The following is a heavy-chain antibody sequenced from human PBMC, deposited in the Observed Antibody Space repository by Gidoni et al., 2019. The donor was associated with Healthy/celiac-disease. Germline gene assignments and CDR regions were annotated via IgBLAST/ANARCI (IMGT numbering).Heavy chain of an antibody. Sequence: QLQLQESGPGLVKPSETLSLTCTVSGGSISSSSYYWGWIRQPPGKGLEWIGSIYSSGSTYYNPSLKSGVTISVDTSKNQFSLKLSSVTAADTAVNYCARDRGYSYGYPLGYWFDPWGQGTLVTVSS. D-gene: IGHD5-18*01. V-gene: IGHV4-39*07. CDR3: ARDRGYSYGYPLGYWFDP. CDR1: GGSISSSSYY. J-gene: IGHJ5*02. CDR2: IYSSGST.